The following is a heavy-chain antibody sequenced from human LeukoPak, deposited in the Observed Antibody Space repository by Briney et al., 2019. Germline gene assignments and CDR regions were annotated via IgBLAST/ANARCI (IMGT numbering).Heavy chain of an antibody. CDR1: GFTFSSYA. CDR3: AKASFLYGSGSHLDV. V-gene: IGHV3-23*01. J-gene: IGHJ6*02. Sequence: GGSLRLSCAASGFTFSSYAMSWVRQAPGMGLEWVSVFSGSGGRAYYADSVKGRFTISRDNSKNTLYLQMNSLRAEDTAVYYCAKASFLYGSGSHLDVWGQGTTVTVSS. CDR2: FSGSGGRA. D-gene: IGHD3-10*01.